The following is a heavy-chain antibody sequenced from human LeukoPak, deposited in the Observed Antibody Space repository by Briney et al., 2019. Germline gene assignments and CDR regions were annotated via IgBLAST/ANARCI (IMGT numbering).Heavy chain of an antibody. CDR2: INPNSGGT. Sequence: ASVKVSCKASGYTFTGYYMHWVRQAPGQGLEWMGRINPNSGGTNYAQKFQGRVTMTRDTSISTAYMELSRLRSDDTAVYYCARRGYCSSTSCARRGYYYYGIDVWGQGTTVTVSS. D-gene: IGHD2-2*01. V-gene: IGHV1-2*06. CDR1: GYTFTGYY. CDR3: ARRGYCSSTSCARRGYYYYGIDV. J-gene: IGHJ6*02.